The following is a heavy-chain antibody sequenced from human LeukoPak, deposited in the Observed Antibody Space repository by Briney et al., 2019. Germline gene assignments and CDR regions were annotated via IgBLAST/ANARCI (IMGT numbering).Heavy chain of an antibody. J-gene: IGHJ6*02. CDR2: IKSKTDGGTT. D-gene: IGHD1-26*01. CDR1: GFTFSNAW. V-gene: IGHV3-15*01. CDR3: TTTSGGLVVGATTSYYYYGMDV. Sequence: GGSLRLSCAASGFTFSNAWMSWVRQAPGKGLEWVGRIKSKTDGGTTDYAAPVKGRFTISRDDSKNTLYLQMNSLKTEDTAVYYCTTTSGGLVVGATTSYYYYGMDVWGQGTTVPVSS.